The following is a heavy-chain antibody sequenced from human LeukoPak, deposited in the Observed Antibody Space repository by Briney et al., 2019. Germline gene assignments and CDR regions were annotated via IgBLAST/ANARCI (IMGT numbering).Heavy chain of an antibody. CDR1: GFTFSSYS. CDR3: ARSLYCGGDCYYLDV. Sequence: GGSLRLSCAASGFTFSSYSMHWVRQAPGKGLEWVSYISSSSSTIYYADSVKGRFTISRDNAKNSLYLQMNSLRAEDTAVYYCARSLYCGGDCYYLDVWGKGTTVTVSS. D-gene: IGHD2-21*01. J-gene: IGHJ6*03. V-gene: IGHV3-48*01. CDR2: ISSSSSTI.